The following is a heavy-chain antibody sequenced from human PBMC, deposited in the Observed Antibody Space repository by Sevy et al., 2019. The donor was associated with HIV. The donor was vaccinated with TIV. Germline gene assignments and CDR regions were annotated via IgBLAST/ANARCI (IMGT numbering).Heavy chain of an antibody. Sequence: LTCAASGFTFSSYGMHWVRQAPGKGLEWVAFIRYDGSNKYYADSVKGRFTISRDNSKNTLYLQMNSLRAEDTAVYYCAKVPAGGTTLYYYYYMDVWGKGTTVTVSS. CDR2: IRYDGSNK. CDR1: GFTFSSYG. V-gene: IGHV3-30*02. CDR3: AKVPAGGTTLYYYYYMDV. J-gene: IGHJ6*03. D-gene: IGHD1-7*01.